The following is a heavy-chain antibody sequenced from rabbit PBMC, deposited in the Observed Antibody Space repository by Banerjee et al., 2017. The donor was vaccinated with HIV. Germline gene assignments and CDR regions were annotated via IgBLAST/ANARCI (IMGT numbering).Heavy chain of an antibody. CDR1: GFSFSSSYW. CDR2: IYTGSGST. D-gene: IGHD7-1*01. Sequence: QEQLEESGGDLVKPGASLTLTCTVSGFSFSSSYWMCWVRQAPGKGLEWIGCIYTGSGSTYYASWAEGRFTISKTSSTTVTLQMTSLTAADTATYFCARDRYGGYGGYGHPIWGPGTLVTVS. CDR3: ARDRYGGYGGYGHPI. V-gene: IGHV1S45*01. J-gene: IGHJ2*01.